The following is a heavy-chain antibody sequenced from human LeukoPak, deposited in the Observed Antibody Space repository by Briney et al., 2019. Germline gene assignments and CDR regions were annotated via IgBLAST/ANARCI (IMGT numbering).Heavy chain of an antibody. CDR3: ARERTVVVTERGYFDY. Sequence: GGSLRLSCAASGFTFSSYGMHWVRQAPGKGLVWVSVIYSGGSTYYADSVKGRFTISRDNSKNTLYLQMNSLRAEDTAVYYCARERTVVVTERGYFDYWGQGTLVTVSS. CDR1: GFTFSSYG. CDR2: IYSGGST. V-gene: IGHV3-53*01. J-gene: IGHJ4*02. D-gene: IGHD3-22*01.